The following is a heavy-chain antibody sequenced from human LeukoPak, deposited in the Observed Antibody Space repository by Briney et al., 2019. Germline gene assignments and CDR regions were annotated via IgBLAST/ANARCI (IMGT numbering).Heavy chain of an antibody. V-gene: IGHV3-11*01. D-gene: IGHD3-16*01. CDR1: GCTFSDFY. J-gene: IGHJ6*02. CDR3: ARFLTQPLISGTHLYVGLDV. Sequence: AGSPRLSCAASGCTFSDFYMSWIRQAPGKGQDWVSYIGNSDFTGYYADSVKGRFNPSRDSGKYSVYVQMNSLSAEDPAVYHCARFLTQPLISGTHLYVGLDVWGQGTAVTVSS. CDR2: IGNSDFTG.